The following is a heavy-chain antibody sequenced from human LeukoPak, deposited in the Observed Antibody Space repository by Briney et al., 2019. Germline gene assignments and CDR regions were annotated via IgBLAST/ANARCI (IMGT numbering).Heavy chain of an antibody. J-gene: IGHJ4*02. CDR2: ISSSSSTI. CDR3: ARCEVDMATNSAFDY. V-gene: IGHV3-48*04. Sequence: GGSLRLSCAASGFSFSSYSINWVRQAPGKGLEWVSYISSSSSTIYYADSVQGRVTISRDNGKNSLYLQMNSVKAEDTAVYYCARCEVDMATNSAFDYWGEGTLVSVSS. CDR1: GFSFSSYS. D-gene: IGHD5-24*01.